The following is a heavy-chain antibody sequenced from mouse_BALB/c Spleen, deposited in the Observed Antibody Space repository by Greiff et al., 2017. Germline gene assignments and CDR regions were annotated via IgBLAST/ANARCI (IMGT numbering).Heavy chain of an antibody. V-gene: IGHV1-67*01. CDR3: ARCRYGYDYAMDY. J-gene: IGHJ4*01. D-gene: IGHD1-2*01. Sequence: VQLQQSGAELVRPGVSVKISCKGSGYTFTDYAMHWVKQSHAKSLEWIGVISTYYGDASYNQKFKGKATFTADTSSNTAYMQLSSLTSEDSAVYYCARCRYGYDYAMDYWGQGTSVTVSS. CDR1: GYTFTDYA. CDR2: ISTYYGDA.